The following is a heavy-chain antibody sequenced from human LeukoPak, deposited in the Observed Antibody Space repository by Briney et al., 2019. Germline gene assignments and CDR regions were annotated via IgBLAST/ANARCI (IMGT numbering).Heavy chain of an antibody. V-gene: IGHV3-30*19. CDR1: GFTFSSYG. J-gene: IGHJ4*02. CDR2: ISYDGSNK. D-gene: IGHD3-22*01. Sequence: GGSLRLSCAASGFTFSSYGMHWVRQAPGKGLEWVAVISYDGSNKYYADSVKGRFTISRDNSKNTLYLQMNSLRAEDTAVYYCAREALDYDSSGYMYYFDYWGQGTLVTVSS. CDR3: AREALDYDSSGYMYYFDY.